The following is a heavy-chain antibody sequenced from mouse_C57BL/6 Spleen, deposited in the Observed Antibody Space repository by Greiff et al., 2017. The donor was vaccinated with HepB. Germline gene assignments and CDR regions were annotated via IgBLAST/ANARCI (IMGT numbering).Heavy chain of an antibody. J-gene: IGHJ2*01. CDR1: GFTFRSYG. CDR3: ARRNSPYYFDY. D-gene: IGHD2-12*01. V-gene: IGHV5-6*01. Sequence: EVQRVESGGDLVKPGGSLKLSCAASGFTFRSYGMSWVRQTPDKRLELVATISSGGSYTYYPDSVKGGFIISKDNANKTLYLQMSSLKAEDTAMYYCARRNSPYYFDYGGQGTTLAVSS. CDR2: ISSGGSYT.